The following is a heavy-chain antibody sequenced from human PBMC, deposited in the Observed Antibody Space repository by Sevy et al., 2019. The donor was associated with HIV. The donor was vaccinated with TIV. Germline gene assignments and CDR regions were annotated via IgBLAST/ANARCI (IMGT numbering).Heavy chain of an antibody. J-gene: IGHJ6*02. V-gene: IGHV3-9*01. CDR2: ISWNSGTI. CDR3: AKMLGNSPKAGINDGMDV. D-gene: IGHD4-4*01. CDR1: GFTFDDYA. Sequence: GGSLRLSCAASGFTFDDYAMHWVRQAPGKGLEWVSGISWNSGTIGYADSVKGRFTISRDNAKNSLYLQMNSLRAEDTALYYCAKMLGNSPKAGINDGMDVWGQGTTVTVSS.